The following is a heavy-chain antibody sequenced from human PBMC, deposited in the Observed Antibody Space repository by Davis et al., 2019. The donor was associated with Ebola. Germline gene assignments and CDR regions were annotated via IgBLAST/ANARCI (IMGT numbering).Heavy chain of an antibody. CDR2: IYHSGST. CDR1: GGSVSSGSYY. D-gene: IGHD3-3*01. J-gene: IGHJ4*02. CDR3: ARDVRYFDY. V-gene: IGHV4-61*01. Sequence: SETLSLTCTVSGGSVSSGSYYWSWIRQPPGKGLEWIGEIYHSGSTNYNPSLKSRVTISVDTSKNQFSLKLSSVTAADTAVYYCARDVRYFDYWGQGTLVTVSS.